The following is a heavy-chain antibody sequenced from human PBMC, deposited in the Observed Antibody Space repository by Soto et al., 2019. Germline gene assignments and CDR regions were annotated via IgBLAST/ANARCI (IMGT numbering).Heavy chain of an antibody. CDR2: FSLSGTT. D-gene: IGHD2-8*02. CDR3: ARGMTPPGAPAWYYFDS. Sequence: ETLSLTCTVSGASITGTSYWSWIRKPAGKGLEWIGRFSLSGTTNYNPSLRSRVTMSADVSKNQFSLRLTSVTAADTALYYCARGMTPPGAPAWYYFDSWGQGTLVTVSS. CDR1: GASITGTSY. V-gene: IGHV4-4*07. J-gene: IGHJ4*02.